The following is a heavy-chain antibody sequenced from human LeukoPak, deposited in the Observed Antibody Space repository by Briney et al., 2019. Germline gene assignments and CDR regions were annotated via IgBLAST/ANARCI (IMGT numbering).Heavy chain of an antibody. J-gene: IGHJ4*02. CDR3: AREGDSVAVRWGGGYFDY. CDR2: IYHSGRT. Sequence: SETLSLTCTVSGVSISNYYWNWIRQPPGKGLEWIGYIYHSGRTNYNPSFKSRLTISLDTSKNQVILKLSSVTATDTAVYFCAREGDSVAVRWGGGYFDYWGQGTLVTVSS. CDR1: GVSISNYY. V-gene: IGHV4-59*01. D-gene: IGHD3-16*01.